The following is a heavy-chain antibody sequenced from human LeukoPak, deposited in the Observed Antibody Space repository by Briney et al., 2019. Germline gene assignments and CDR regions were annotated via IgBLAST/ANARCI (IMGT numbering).Heavy chain of an antibody. V-gene: IGHV3-23*01. CDR3: ANAGTGYYYYYGMDV. J-gene: IGHJ6*02. CDR2: ISGSGGNT. CDR1: GFTFSNYA. Sequence: AGGSLRLSCAASGFTFSNYAMSWVRQAPGKGLEWVSAISGSGGNTYYADSVKGRFTISRDNSKNTLYLQMNSLRAEDTAVYYCANAGTGYYYYYGMDVWGRGTTVTVSS. D-gene: IGHD6-13*01.